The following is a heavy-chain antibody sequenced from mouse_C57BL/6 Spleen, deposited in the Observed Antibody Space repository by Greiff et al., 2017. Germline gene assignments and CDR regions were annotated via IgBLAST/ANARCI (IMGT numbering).Heavy chain of an antibody. D-gene: IGHD2-4*01. CDR1: GYTFTSYW. CDR3: ARDDYGYAMDY. V-gene: IGHV1-64*01. J-gene: IGHJ4*01. CDR2: IHPNSGST. Sequence: VQLQQPGAELVKPGASVKLSCTASGYTFTSYWMHWVKQRPGQGLEWIGMIHPNSGSTNYNEKFKSKATLTVDKSSSTAYMQLSSLTSEDSAVYYCARDDYGYAMDYWGQGTSVTVSS.